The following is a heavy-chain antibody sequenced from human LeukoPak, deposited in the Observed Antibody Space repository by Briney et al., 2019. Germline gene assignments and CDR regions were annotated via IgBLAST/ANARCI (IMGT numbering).Heavy chain of an antibody. V-gene: IGHV3-23*01. CDR3: AKAASSSWPSYYYGMDV. D-gene: IGHD6-13*01. CDR2: ITGSGGNT. J-gene: IGHJ6*02. CDR1: GFTFSSYA. Sequence: GGSLRLSCAASGFTFSSYAMSWVRQAPGMGLEWISVITGSGGNTYYADSVKGRFTISKDNSKNTVYLQMSSLRVDDTAVYYCAKAASSSWPSYYYGMDVWGQGTTVTVSS.